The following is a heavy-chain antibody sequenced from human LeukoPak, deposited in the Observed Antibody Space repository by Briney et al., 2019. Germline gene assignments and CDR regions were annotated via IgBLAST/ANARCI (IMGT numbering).Heavy chain of an antibody. Sequence: GGSLRLSCAASGFTFSNYWMHWVRHAPGKGLVWVSRINSDGNGTGYADSVKGRFTISRDNAKSTRYLQINSLRAEDTAVYYCAGRSAGNLEYWGQGTLVSVSS. CDR2: INSDGNGT. V-gene: IGHV3-74*01. CDR1: GFTFSNYW. CDR3: AGRSAGNLEY. J-gene: IGHJ4*02. D-gene: IGHD2-15*01.